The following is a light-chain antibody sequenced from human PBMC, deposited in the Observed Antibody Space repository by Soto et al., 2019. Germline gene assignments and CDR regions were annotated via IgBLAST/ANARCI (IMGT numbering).Light chain of an antibody. Sequence: EIVLTQSPATLYVSPGGRATLSCRASQNVMYNLAWYQQKPGQAPRLLVYGATTRATDAPPRFRGSGSGTEFSLTISSLQSEDFALYYCQHYAGGSRITFGQGTRLEIK. J-gene: IGKJ5*01. V-gene: IGKV3-15*01. CDR2: GAT. CDR1: QNVMYN. CDR3: QHYAGGSRIT.